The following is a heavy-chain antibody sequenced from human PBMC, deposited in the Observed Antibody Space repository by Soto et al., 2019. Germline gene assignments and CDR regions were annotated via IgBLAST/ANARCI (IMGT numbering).Heavy chain of an antibody. J-gene: IGHJ4*02. Sequence: GGSLRLSCAPSRFSFGSCAMHWVRQSPGKGLEWVAVVSYDGSNKYYTDSVKGRFTISRDNSKNTLYLQMNSLRAEDRAVYYCARTYYDNSSAPPRYFDYWGQGTRFTVAS. V-gene: IGHV3-30-3*01. CDR1: RFSFGSCA. CDR3: ARTYYDNSSAPPRYFDY. CDR2: VSYDGSNK. D-gene: IGHD3-22*01.